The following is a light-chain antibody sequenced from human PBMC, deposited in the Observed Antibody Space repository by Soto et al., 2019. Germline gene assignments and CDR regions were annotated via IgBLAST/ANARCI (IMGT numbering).Light chain of an antibody. CDR1: QDIAIY. J-gene: IGKJ4*01. CDR3: QQLRMYPST. V-gene: IGKV1-9*01. CDR2: AAS. Sequence: IQFTHSPSSLSSSVLDIFTITCLASQDIAIYLAWYQQKPGEAPKLLIYAASTLYGGVPSRFSGSGSGTDFALTITSLQAEDFATYYCQQLRMYPSTFGGGTKVDIK.